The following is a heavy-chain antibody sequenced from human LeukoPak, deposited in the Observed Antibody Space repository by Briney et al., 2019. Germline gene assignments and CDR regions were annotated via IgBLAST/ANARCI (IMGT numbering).Heavy chain of an antibody. Sequence: GGSLRLSCAASGFTFINYAMAWVRQAPGKGLEWVSAISGGGSTYYADSVKGRFTISRDNSKNTLYLQMNSLGAEDTAVYYCAKLLTRAAAGPFDYWGQGTLVTVSS. CDR1: GFTFINYA. CDR3: AKLLTRAAAGPFDY. D-gene: IGHD6-13*01. J-gene: IGHJ4*02. V-gene: IGHV3-23*01. CDR2: ISGGGST.